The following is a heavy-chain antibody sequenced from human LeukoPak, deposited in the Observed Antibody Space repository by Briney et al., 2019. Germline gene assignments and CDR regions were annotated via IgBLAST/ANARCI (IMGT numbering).Heavy chain of an antibody. V-gene: IGHV4-39*07. Sequence: PSETLSLTCTVSGGSISSSSYYWGWIRQPPGKGLEWIGSIYYSGSTYYNPSLKSRVTISVDTSKNQFSLKLSSVTAADTAVYYCATRLGGSSSWYSDALDIWGQGTMVTVSS. D-gene: IGHD6-13*01. CDR3: ATRLGGSSSWYSDALDI. J-gene: IGHJ3*02. CDR1: GGSISSSSYY. CDR2: IYYSGST.